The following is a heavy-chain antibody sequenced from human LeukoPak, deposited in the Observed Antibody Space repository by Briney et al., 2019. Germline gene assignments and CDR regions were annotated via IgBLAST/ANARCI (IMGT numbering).Heavy chain of an antibody. CDR3: AKSPGAVAGLHDY. CDR2: INSDGSST. Sequence: GGSLRLSCAASGFTFSSYWMHWVRQAPGKGLVWVSRINSDGSSTTYADSVKGRFTISRDNAKNSLYLQMNSLRAEDTALYYCAKSPGAVAGLHDYWGQGTLVTVSS. CDR1: GFTFSSYW. J-gene: IGHJ4*02. D-gene: IGHD6-19*01. V-gene: IGHV3-74*01.